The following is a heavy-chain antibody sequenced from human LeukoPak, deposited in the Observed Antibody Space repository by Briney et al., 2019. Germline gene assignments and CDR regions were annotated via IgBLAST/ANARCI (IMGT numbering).Heavy chain of an antibody. J-gene: IGHJ3*02. CDR3: ARENYYDSSGYYRNGAFDI. V-gene: IGHV1-69*04. CDR2: IIPILGIA. Sequence: ASVEVSCKASGGTFSSYAISWVRQAPGQGLEWMGRIIPILGIANYAQKFQGRVTITADKSTSTAYMELSSLRSEDTAVYYCARENYYDSSGYYRNGAFDIWGQGTMVTVSS. CDR1: GGTFSSYA. D-gene: IGHD3-22*01.